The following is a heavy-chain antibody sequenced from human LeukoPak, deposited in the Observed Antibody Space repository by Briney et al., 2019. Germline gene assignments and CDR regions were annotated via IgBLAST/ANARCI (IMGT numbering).Heavy chain of an antibody. CDR2: ISYDGSNK. CDR1: GFTFSSYA. V-gene: IGHV3-30-3*01. Sequence: GGSPRLSCAASGFTFSSYAMHWVRQAPGKGLEWVAVISYDGSNKYYADSVKGRFTISRDNSKNTLYLQMNSLRAEDTAVYYCARDPVTTWGYFDYWGQGTLVTVSS. D-gene: IGHD4-17*01. J-gene: IGHJ4*02. CDR3: ARDPVTTWGYFDY.